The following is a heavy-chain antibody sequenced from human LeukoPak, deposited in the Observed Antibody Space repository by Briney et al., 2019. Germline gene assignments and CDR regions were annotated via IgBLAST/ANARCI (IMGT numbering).Heavy chain of an antibody. CDR1: GGSISSGGYY. J-gene: IGHJ4*02. CDR3: ARGGVATIPDY. CDR2: IYYSGST. V-gene: IGHV4-31*03. D-gene: IGHD5-12*01. Sequence: LRLSCTVSGGSISSGGYYWSWIRQHPGKGLEWIGYIYYSGSTYYNPSLKSRVTISVDTSKNQFSLKLSSVTAADTAVYYCARGGVATIPDYWGQGTLVTVSS.